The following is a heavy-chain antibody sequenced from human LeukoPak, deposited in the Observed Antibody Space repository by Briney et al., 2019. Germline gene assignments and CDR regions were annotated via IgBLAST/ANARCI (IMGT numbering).Heavy chain of an antibody. V-gene: IGHV4-59*01. D-gene: IGHD3-22*01. CDR1: GGSISSYY. J-gene: IGHJ4*02. CDR2: IYYSGST. CDR3: ASADSYDIALYFFDY. Sequence: SETLSLTCTVSGGSISSYYWSWIRQPPGKGLEWIGYIYYSGSTNYNPSLKSRVTISVDTSKNQFSLKLSSVTAADTAVYYCASADSYDIALYFFDYWGQGTLVTVSS.